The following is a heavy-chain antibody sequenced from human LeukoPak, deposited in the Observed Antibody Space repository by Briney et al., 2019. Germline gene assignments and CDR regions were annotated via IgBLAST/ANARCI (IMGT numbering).Heavy chain of an antibody. Sequence: SETLSLPCTVSGGSISSYYWGWIRQPPGQGLEWIGYISDSGSTNYNPFLKSRITISGDTPGNQVSLKLSSVTAADTAVYYCARKISYISVFDYWGQTTLVVVSS. CDR2: ISDSGST. CDR3: ARKISYISVFDY. CDR1: GGSISSYY. V-gene: IGHV4-59*01. D-gene: IGHD2-15*01. J-gene: IGHJ4*01.